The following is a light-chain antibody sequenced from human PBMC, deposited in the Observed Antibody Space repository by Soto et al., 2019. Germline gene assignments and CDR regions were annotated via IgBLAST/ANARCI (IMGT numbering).Light chain of an antibody. J-gene: IGLJ2*01. V-gene: IGLV2-14*01. CDR3: SSYTTGTTLVV. Sequence: QSVLTQPASVSGSPGQSITISCTGTSSDVGAHNYVSWYQQNPGKAPKLMVYEVSNRPSGVSNRFSGSKSGNTASLTISGLQAEDEAEYYCSSYTTGTTLVVFGGGTKVTVL. CDR2: EVS. CDR1: SSDVGAHNY.